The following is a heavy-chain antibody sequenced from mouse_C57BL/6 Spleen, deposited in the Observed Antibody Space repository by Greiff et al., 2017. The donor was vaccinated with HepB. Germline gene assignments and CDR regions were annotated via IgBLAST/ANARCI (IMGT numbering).Heavy chain of an antibody. CDR2: IDPENGDT. CDR3: TLDSSGYNAMDY. Sequence: EVQLQQSGAELVRPGASVKLSCTASGFNIKDDYMHWVKQRPEQGLEWIGWIDPENGDTEYASKFQGKATITADTSSNTAYLQLSSLTSEVTAVYYFTLDSSGYNAMDYWGQGASVTVAS. D-gene: IGHD3-2*02. J-gene: IGHJ4*01. V-gene: IGHV14-4*01. CDR1: GFNIKDDY.